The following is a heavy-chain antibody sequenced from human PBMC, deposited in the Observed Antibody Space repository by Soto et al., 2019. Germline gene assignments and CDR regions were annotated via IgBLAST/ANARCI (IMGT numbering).Heavy chain of an antibody. CDR3: GRHPATSETYFYGMDV. CDR1: GGSVSSSSFF. J-gene: IGHJ6*02. Sequence: SETLSLTCTVSGGSVSSSSFFWGWIRQSPGKGLEWIGSIYYSGTTYYNPSLKSRVSISVDTSKSQFSLRVSSVTAADTAVYYCGRHPATSETYFYGMDVWGQGTTVTVSS. CDR2: IYYSGTT. V-gene: IGHV4-39*01.